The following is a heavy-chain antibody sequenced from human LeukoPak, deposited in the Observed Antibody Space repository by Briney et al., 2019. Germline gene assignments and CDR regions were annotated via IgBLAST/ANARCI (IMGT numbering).Heavy chain of an antibody. CDR3: AREVPAAMGHWYFDY. Sequence: SETLSLTCTVSGGSISSGGYYWSWIRQPPGKGLEWIGYIYHSGSTYYNPSLKSRVTISVDRSKNQFSLKLSSVTAADTAVYYCAREVPAAMGHWYFDYWGQGTLVTVSS. CDR2: IYHSGST. D-gene: IGHD2-2*01. V-gene: IGHV4-30-2*01. CDR1: GGSISSGGYY. J-gene: IGHJ4*02.